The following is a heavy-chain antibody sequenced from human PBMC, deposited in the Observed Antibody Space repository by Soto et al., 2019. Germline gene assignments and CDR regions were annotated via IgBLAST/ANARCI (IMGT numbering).Heavy chain of an antibody. CDR1: GFSFSKYG. J-gene: IGHJ4*02. CDR3: ARDYASSWCPGY. Sequence: PGGSLRLSCEASGFSFSKYGMHWVRQAPGKGLEWVAVIWYDGSNKWYADSVKGRFTISRDNSKNTLYLQMSSLRVEDTAVYFCARDYASSWCPGYWGQGTLVTVSS. D-gene: IGHD6-13*01. V-gene: IGHV3-33*01. CDR2: IWYDGSNK.